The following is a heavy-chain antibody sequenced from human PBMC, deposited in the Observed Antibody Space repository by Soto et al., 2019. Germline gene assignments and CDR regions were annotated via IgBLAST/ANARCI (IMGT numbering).Heavy chain of an antibody. CDR1: GGTFSSYA. CDR3: ARGTYYDFWSAPYYFDY. J-gene: IGHJ4*02. Sequence: SVKVSCKASGGTFSSYAISWVRQAPGQGLEWMGGIIPIFGTANYAQKFQGRVTITADESTSTAYMELSSLRSEDTAVYYCARGTYYDFWSAPYYFDYWGQGTLVTVS. V-gene: IGHV1-69*13. D-gene: IGHD3-3*01. CDR2: IIPIFGTA.